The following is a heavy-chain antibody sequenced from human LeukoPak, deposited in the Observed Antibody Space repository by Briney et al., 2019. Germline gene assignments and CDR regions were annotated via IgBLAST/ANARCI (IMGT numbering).Heavy chain of an antibody. CDR1: GYSFTSYW. D-gene: IGHD1-1*01. CDR3: ARQEVQLEREGGAFDI. CDR2: IYPGDSDT. Sequence: GESLKISCKGSGYSFTSYWIGWVRQMPGKGLEWMGIIYPGDSDTRYSPSFQGQVTISADKSISTAYLQWSSLKASDTAMYYCARQEVQLEREGGAFDIWGQGTMVTVSS. J-gene: IGHJ3*02. V-gene: IGHV5-51*01.